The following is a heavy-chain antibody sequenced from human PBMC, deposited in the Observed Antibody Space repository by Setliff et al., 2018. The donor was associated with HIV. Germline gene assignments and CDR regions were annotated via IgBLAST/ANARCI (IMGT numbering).Heavy chain of an antibody. J-gene: IGHJ4*02. D-gene: IGHD2-8*01. CDR3: GRQLSNALES. CDR2: INPKNGVA. CDR1: GYTYVDFY. V-gene: IGHV1-2*06. Sequence: GAPVRVSCKASGYTYVDFYIHWVRQAPGQGLDWMARINPKNGVADYLKKFQDRVIMTRDTSTNTAHMELIRPRHEDTAVYYCGRQLSNALESWGQGTLVTVSS.